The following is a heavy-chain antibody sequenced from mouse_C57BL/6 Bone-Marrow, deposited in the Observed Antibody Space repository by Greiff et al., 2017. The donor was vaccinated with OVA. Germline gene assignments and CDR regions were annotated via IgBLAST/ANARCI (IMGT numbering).Heavy chain of an antibody. CDR2: IHPNSGST. Sequence: VQLQQPGAELVKPGASVKLSCKASGYTFTSYWMHWVKQRPGQGLEWIGMIHPNSGSTNYNEKFKSKATLTVDKPSSTAYMQLSSLTSEDSAVYYCARGIYGNYWYFDVWGTGTTVTVSS. CDR1: GYTFTSYW. D-gene: IGHD2-1*01. V-gene: IGHV1-64*01. CDR3: ARGIYGNYWYFDV. J-gene: IGHJ1*03.